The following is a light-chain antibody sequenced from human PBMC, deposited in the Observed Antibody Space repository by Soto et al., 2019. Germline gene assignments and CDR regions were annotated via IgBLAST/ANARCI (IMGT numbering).Light chain of an antibody. Sequence: EIVMTQSPATLSVSPGERATLSCRASQSVSSNLAWYQQKPGQAPRLLIYGASTRATGIPARFSGVGSGTEFTLTISSLQSEDFAVYYCQHYNNWPRTFGQGTKVEI. CDR2: GAS. V-gene: IGKV3-15*01. CDR1: QSVSSN. CDR3: QHYNNWPRT. J-gene: IGKJ1*01.